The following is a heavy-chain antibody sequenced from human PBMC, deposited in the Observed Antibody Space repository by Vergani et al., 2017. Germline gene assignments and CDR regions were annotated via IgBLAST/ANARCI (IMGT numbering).Heavy chain of an antibody. Sequence: VQLVESGGGLVQPGRSLRLSCAASGFSFTSYGMHWVRQPPGKGLEWVATISFDGNKKDYTEAVRGRFTISRDSSKTLYLQMDSLRAEDTAVYYCAKVRGHEDIVVVPAATVGTDFDPWGQGTLVTVSS. CDR1: GFSFTSYG. CDR2: ISFDGNKK. J-gene: IGHJ5*02. D-gene: IGHD2-2*01. V-gene: IGHV3-30*18. CDR3: AKVRGHEDIVVVPAATVGTDFDP.